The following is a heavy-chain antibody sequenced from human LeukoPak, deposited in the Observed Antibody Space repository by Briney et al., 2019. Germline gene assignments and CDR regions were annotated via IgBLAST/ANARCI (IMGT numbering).Heavy chain of an antibody. CDR1: GYTFTSYG. J-gene: IGHJ4*02. V-gene: IGHV1-18*01. Sequence: GASVKVSCKASGYTFTSYGISWVRQAPGQGLEWMGWISAYNGNTNYAQKLQGRVTMTTDTSTSTAYMELRSLRSDDTAVYYCARATNYYYGSGRKIRPLDYWGQGTLVTVSS. D-gene: IGHD3-10*01. CDR2: ISAYNGNT. CDR3: ARATNYYYGSGRKIRPLDY.